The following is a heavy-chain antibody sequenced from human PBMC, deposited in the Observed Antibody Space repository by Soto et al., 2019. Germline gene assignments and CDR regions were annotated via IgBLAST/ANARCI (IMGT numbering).Heavy chain of an antibody. D-gene: IGHD3-22*01. CDR1: GNSFTTYY. V-gene: IGHV1-46*01. Sequence: ASVKVSCKASGNSFTTYYMHWVRQAPGQGLEWMGIINPSGGRTTYAQKFQGRVTMTRDTSTSTFHMELSSLTSEDTAVYYCAGLYHYDSSGYYGYWGQGTLVTVSS. CDR2: INPSGGRT. J-gene: IGHJ4*02. CDR3: AGLYHYDSSGYYGY.